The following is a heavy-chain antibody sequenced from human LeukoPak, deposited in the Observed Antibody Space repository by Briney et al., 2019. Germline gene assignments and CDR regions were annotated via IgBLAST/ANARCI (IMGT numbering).Heavy chain of an antibody. CDR3: AKPARTDAFDI. CDR1: GFTFSSYS. V-gene: IGHV3-21*04. CDR2: ISSSSIYI. J-gene: IGHJ3*02. D-gene: IGHD1-14*01. Sequence: GGSLRLSCAASGFTFSSYSMNWVRQAPGKGLEWVSSISSSSIYIYYSDSMKGRFTISRDNSKNTLYLQMNSLRAEDTAVYYCAKPARTDAFDIWGQGTMITVSS.